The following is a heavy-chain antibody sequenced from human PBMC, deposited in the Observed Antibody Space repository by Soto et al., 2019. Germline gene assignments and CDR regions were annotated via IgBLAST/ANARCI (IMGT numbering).Heavy chain of an antibody. Sequence: ASVKVSCKASVYTFTNYDINWVRLATGQGLEWMGWMNPNSGNTGYAQKFQGRVTMTRNTAITTAYMELSSLRSEDTAVYYCARVVQYQLPRNYYYYMDVWGKGTTVTVSS. CDR2: MNPNSGNT. D-gene: IGHD2-2*01. J-gene: IGHJ6*03. V-gene: IGHV1-8*01. CDR3: ARVVQYQLPRNYYYYMDV. CDR1: VYTFTNYD.